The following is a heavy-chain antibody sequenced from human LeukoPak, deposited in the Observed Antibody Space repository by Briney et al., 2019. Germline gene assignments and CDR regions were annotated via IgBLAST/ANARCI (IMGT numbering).Heavy chain of an antibody. J-gene: IGHJ3*02. D-gene: IGHD3-3*01. CDR1: GYTFTSYG. Sequence: SVKVSCKASGYTFTSYGISWVRQAPGQGLEWMGRIIPILGIANYAQKFQGRVTITADKSTSTAYMELSSLRSEDTAVYYCARRANYDFWSGYYSDAFDIWGQGTMVTVSS. CDR3: ARRANYDFWSGYYSDAFDI. V-gene: IGHV1-69*04. CDR2: IIPILGIA.